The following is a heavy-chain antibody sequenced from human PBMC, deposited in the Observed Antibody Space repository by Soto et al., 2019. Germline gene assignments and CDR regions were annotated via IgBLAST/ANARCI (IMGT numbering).Heavy chain of an antibody. CDR1: GFTFSDHY. CDR3: ARIGYGDPDY. D-gene: IGHD4-17*01. V-gene: IGHV3-72*01. J-gene: IGHJ4*02. Sequence: EVPLVESGGGLVRPGGSLSLSCAASGFTFSDHYMDWVRQAPGKGLEWVGRSRNKANSYTTDYAASVKGRFTISRDNSKNSLYLQMNSLKTEYTSVYYCARIGYGDPDYWGQGTLVTVSA. CDR2: SRNKANSYTT.